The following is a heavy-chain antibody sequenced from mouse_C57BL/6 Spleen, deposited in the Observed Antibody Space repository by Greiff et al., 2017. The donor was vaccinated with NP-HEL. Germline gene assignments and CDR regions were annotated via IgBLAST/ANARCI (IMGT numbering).Heavy chain of an antibody. D-gene: IGHD2-5*01. CDR2: ISDGGSYT. CDR3: ARDGYSNPFAY. CDR1: GFTFSSYA. V-gene: IGHV5-4*01. J-gene: IGHJ3*01. Sequence: EVKLVESGGGLVKPGGSLKLSCAASGFTFSSYAMSWVRQTPEKRLEWVATISDGGSYTYYPDNVKGRFTISRDNAKNNLYLQMSHLKSEDTAMYYCARDGYSNPFAYWGQGTLVTVSA.